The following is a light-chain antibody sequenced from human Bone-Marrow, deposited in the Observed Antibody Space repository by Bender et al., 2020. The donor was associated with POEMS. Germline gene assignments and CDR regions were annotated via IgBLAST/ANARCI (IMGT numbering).Light chain of an antibody. Sequence: QSVLTQPPSVSGAPGQRVTISCTGTSSNIGTGYDVHWYQQLPGTAPKLIIYGNNNRPSGVPDRFSGSKSATSASLAITGLQAEDEADYYCQSFDTSLSGWVFGAGTKLTV. J-gene: IGLJ3*02. V-gene: IGLV1-40*01. CDR3: QSFDTSLSGWV. CDR2: GNN. CDR1: SSNIGTGYD.